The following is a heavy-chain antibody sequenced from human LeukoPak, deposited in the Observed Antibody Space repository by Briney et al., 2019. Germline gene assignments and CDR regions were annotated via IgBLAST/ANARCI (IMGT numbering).Heavy chain of an antibody. CDR2: IDYGGST. D-gene: IGHD6-13*01. CDR1: GGSISSYS. J-gene: IGHJ4*02. Sequence: SETLSLTCTVSGGSISSYSWSWIRQPPGKGLEWIGFIDYGGSTNYNPSLKSRVTISVDTSKNQFSLKLGSLTAADTAVYYCARSRSWPQYYFDYWGQGTLVTVSS. V-gene: IGHV4-59*08. CDR3: ARSRSWPQYYFDY.